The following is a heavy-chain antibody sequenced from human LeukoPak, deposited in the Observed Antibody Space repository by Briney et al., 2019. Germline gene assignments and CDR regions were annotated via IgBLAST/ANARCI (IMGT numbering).Heavy chain of an antibody. J-gene: IGHJ6*02. CDR3: ARDGYSYGYYYYYGMDV. D-gene: IGHD5-18*01. CDR2: IIPIFGTA. Sequence: ASVKVSCKASGGTFSSYAISWVQQAPGQGLEWMGGIIPIFGTANYAQKFQGRVTITADESTSTAYMELSSLRSEDTAVYYCARDGYSYGYYYYYGMDVWGQGTTVTVSS. CDR1: GGTFSSYA. V-gene: IGHV1-69*13.